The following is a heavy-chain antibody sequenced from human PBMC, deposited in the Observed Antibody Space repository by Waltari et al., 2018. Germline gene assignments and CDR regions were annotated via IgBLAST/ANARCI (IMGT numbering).Heavy chain of an antibody. D-gene: IGHD5-12*01. CDR1: GGSFSGYY. J-gene: IGHJ6*03. CDR2: INHSGRT. CDR3: ARDRDGYNYYYYYMDV. Sequence: QVQLQQWGAGLLKPSETLSLTCAVYGGSFSGYYWSWIRQPPGKGLEWIGEINHSGRTNYNPSLKSRVTISVDTSKNQFSLKLSSVTAADTAVYYCARDRDGYNYYYYYMDVWGKGTTVTVSS. V-gene: IGHV4-34*01.